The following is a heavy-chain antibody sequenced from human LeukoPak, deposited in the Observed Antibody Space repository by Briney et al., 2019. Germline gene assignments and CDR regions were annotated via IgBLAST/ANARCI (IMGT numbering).Heavy chain of an antibody. D-gene: IGHD5-18*01. J-gene: IGHJ4*02. CDR3: ASGLRAVWIHLSGPDC. CDR2: IYSGGTT. V-gene: IGHV3-53*01. CDR1: GFAVSTNY. Sequence: GGSLRLSCAASGFAVSTNYMSWVRQAPGKGLEWVSVIYSGGTTYYADSVKGRFTISRDNSKNTLYLQMNSLRAEDTAVYYCASGLRAVWIHLSGPDCWGQGTSVTVSS.